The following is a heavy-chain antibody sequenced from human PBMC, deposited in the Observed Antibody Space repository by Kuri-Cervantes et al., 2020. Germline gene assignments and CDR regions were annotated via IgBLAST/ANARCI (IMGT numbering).Heavy chain of an antibody. V-gene: IGHV4-39*01. CDR3: ARRDAVTASGAFDI. Sequence: SETLSLTCTVSGGSISSSSYYWGWIRQPPGKGLEWIGSIYYSGSTYYNPSLKSRVTISVDTSKNQFSLKLSSVTAADTAVYYCARRDAVTASGAFDIWGQGTMVTVSS. CDR2: IYYSGST. D-gene: IGHD2-21*02. CDR1: GGSISSSSYY. J-gene: IGHJ3*02.